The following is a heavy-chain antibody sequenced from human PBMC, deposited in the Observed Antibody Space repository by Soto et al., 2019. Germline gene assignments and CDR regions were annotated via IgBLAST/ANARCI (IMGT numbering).Heavy chain of an antibody. CDR2: IIPIFGTA. CDR1: GGTFSSYA. J-gene: IGHJ4*02. Sequence: QVQLVQSGAEVKKPGSSVKVSCKASGGTFSSYAISWVRQAPGQGLEWMGGIIPIFGTANYAQKFQGRVTITADESTSTDYMELSSLRSEDKAVYYCAREAVTTVDEGDYFDYWGQGTLVTVSS. CDR3: AREAVTTVDEGDYFDY. D-gene: IGHD4-17*01. V-gene: IGHV1-69*01.